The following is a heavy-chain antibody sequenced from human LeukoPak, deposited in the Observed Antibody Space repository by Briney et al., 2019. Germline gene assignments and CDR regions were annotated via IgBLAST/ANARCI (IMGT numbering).Heavy chain of an antibody. CDR1: GGSISSYY. J-gene: IGHJ2*01. Sequence: SSETLSLTCTVSGGSISSYYWSWLRQPPGKGLEWIVYIYYSGTTNYHPSLKSRATISVDTSNKQYSLQLSPVTAADTADYYSARVSGSGVLLDWYFDLWGRGTLVTVSS. CDR2: IYYSGTT. CDR3: ARVSGSGVLLDWYFDL. D-gene: IGHD2-15*01. V-gene: IGHV4-59*01.